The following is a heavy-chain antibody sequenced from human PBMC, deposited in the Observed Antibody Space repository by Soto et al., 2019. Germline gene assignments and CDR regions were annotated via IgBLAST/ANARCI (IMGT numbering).Heavy chain of an antibody. D-gene: IGHD3-22*01. CDR3: ARSGRSGYSPANSFDP. Sequence: QVQLVQSGAEVKKPGSSVNVSCKTSGGTNSSYTINWVRQAPGQGLEWVGRIIPILGIANYAQKFQGRVTISADKPTSTVYMELHSVRSEDRAVYRCARSGRSGYSPANSFDPWGQGTLVTVSS. V-gene: IGHV1-69*02. J-gene: IGHJ5*02. CDR2: IIPILGIA. CDR1: GGTNSSYT.